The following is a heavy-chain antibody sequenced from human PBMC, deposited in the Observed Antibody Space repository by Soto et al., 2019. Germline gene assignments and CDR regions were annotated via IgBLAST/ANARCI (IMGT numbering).Heavy chain of an antibody. CDR2: INHSGST. J-gene: IGHJ6*02. Sequence: SETLSLACAVYGGSCSGYYWSWIRQPPGKGLEWIGEINHSGSTNYNPSLKSRVTISVDTSKNQFSLKLSSVTAADTAVYYCASPYSRHYYGMDVWGQGTTVTVSS. CDR1: GGSCSGYY. V-gene: IGHV4-34*01. D-gene: IGHD2-15*01. CDR3: ASPYSRHYYGMDV.